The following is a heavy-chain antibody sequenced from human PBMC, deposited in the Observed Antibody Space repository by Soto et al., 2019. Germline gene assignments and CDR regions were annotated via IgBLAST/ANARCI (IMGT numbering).Heavy chain of an antibody. Sequence: ASVKVSCKASGYTFTSYYMHWVRQAPGQGLEWMGVINPSGGSTSYAQKFQGRVTMTRDTSTSTVYMELSSLRVEDTAVYHCAIGEWLSTSYFNFWGKGTLVTVSS. D-gene: IGHD3-3*01. J-gene: IGHJ4*02. CDR2: INPSGGST. CDR3: AIGEWLSTSYFNF. CDR1: GYTFTSYY. V-gene: IGHV1-46*01.